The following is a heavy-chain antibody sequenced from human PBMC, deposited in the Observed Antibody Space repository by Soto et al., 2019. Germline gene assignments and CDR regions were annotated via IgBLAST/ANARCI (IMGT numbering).Heavy chain of an antibody. CDR2: MNPNTGNI. D-gene: IGHD3-22*01. V-gene: IGHV1-3*01. CDR1: GYTFVDYA. Sequence: QVKLVQSGAEVKRPGASVKVSCRASGYTFVDYALHWVRQAPGQGLEWVGWMNPNTGNIKYSHKFEDRVSITRDTATSTAYMELRGLRSEDTGVYFCTREAVVAEKWFDPWGQGTLVTVSS. J-gene: IGHJ5*02. CDR3: TREAVVAEKWFDP.